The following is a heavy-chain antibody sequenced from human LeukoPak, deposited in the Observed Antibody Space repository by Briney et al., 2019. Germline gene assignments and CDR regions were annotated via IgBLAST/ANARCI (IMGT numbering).Heavy chain of an antibody. V-gene: IGHV3-23*01. CDR3: AKRPRDSSGYYLGAFDM. D-gene: IGHD3-22*01. J-gene: IGHJ3*02. CDR2: IYASGSAT. Sequence: GGSLRLSCEASGFTFSSYAMTWVRQAPGEGLEWVSGIYASGSATHYADTVKGRFTISRDNSKNTLYLQMNSLRAEDTAVYYCAKRPRDSSGYYLGAFDMWGQGTMVTVSS. CDR1: GFTFSSYA.